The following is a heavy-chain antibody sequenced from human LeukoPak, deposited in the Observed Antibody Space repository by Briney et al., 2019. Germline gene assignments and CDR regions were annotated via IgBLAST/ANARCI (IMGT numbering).Heavy chain of an antibody. CDR1: GFTFSSYG. J-gene: IGHJ3*01. CDR3: AKDLPRQVVPAAIVN. V-gene: IGHV3-30*02. D-gene: IGHD2-2*01. Sequence: GGSLRLSCAASGFTFSSYGMHWVRQAPGKGLEWVAFIRYDGSNKYYADSVKGRFTISRDNSKNTLYLQMNSLRAEDTAVYYCAKDLPRQVVPAAIVNWGQGTMVTVSS. CDR2: IRYDGSNK.